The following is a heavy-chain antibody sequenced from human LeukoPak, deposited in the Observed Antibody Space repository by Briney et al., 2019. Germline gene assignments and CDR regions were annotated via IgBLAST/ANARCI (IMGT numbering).Heavy chain of an antibody. J-gene: IGHJ4*02. CDR1: RCNFRHYW. D-gene: IGHD3-10*01. Sequence: PGWSLRLSCVASRCNFRHYWLSWVRQARGKRLAWVANIKKDGGDKYYAGSVKGRFTISRDNTKNSLYLQVNSLRVEDTAIYYCARGLWYYWGQGTLVTVSS. V-gene: IGHV3-7*01. CDR2: IKKDGGDK. CDR3: ARGLWYY.